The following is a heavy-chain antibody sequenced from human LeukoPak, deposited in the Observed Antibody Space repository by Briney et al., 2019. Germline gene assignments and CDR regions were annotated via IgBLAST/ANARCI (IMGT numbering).Heavy chain of an antibody. D-gene: IGHD4-17*01. Sequence: SGGSLRLSCAASGFTFSSYSMNWVRQAPGKGLEWVSSISNSSSYIYYADSVKGRFTISRDNAKNSLYLQMNSMRAEDTAVYYCVGGLTTVTTTGTRNDYWGQGTLVTVSS. J-gene: IGHJ4*02. CDR2: ISNSSSYI. CDR1: GFTFSSYS. CDR3: VGGLTTVTTTGTRNDY. V-gene: IGHV3-21*01.